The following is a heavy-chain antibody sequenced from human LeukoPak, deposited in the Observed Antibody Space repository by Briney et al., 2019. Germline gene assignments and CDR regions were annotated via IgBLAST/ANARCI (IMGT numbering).Heavy chain of an antibody. CDR1: GYTFTSYD. Sequence: GASVKVSCKASGYTFTSYDINWVRQATGQGLEWMGWMNPNSGNRGYAQKFQDRVTMTRNTSISTAYMELSSLRSEDTAVYYCARGMIAAAGTGVDYWGQGTLVTVSS. CDR2: MNPNSGNR. J-gene: IGHJ4*02. CDR3: ARGMIAAAGTGVDY. V-gene: IGHV1-8*01. D-gene: IGHD6-13*01.